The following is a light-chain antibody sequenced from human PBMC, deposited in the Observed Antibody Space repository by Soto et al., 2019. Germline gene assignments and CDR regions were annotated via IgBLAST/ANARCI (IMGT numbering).Light chain of an antibody. CDR3: CSYAGCSTLV. CDR2: EVS. CDR1: SSDVGSYNL. Sequence: QSVLTQPASVSGSPGQSITISCTGTSSDVGSYNLVSWYQQHPGKAPKLMIYEVSKRPSGVSNRFSGSKSGNTASLTISGLQAEDEADYYCCSYAGCSTLVFGTGTKVTVL. J-gene: IGLJ1*01. V-gene: IGLV2-23*02.